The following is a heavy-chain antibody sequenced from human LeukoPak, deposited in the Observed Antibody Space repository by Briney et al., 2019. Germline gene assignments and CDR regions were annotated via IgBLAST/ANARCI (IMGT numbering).Heavy chain of an antibody. CDR3: ARVPTGNDYYYYGMDV. D-gene: IGHD1-1*01. CDR1: GFTVDDYG. Sequence: GGSLRLSCAASGFTVDDYGMSWVRQAPGKGLEWVSGINWNGGSTGYADVVEGRFIISGDNAKNSLYPQMNSLRAEDTALYQCARVPTGNDYYYYGMDVWGQGTTVTVSS. J-gene: IGHJ6*02. CDR2: INWNGGST. V-gene: IGHV3-20*01.